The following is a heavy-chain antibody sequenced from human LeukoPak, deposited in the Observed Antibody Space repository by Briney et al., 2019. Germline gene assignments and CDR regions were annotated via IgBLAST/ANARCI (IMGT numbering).Heavy chain of an antibody. CDR3: ARDPHTSGWPSGY. Sequence: SETLSLTCTVSGGSISSYYWSWVRQPPGKGLEWIGEIYQGRKIDYNPSLKSRATISVDKSKNELSLKLSSVTAADTAVYYCARDPHTSGWPSGYWGQGTLVTVSS. J-gene: IGHJ4*02. D-gene: IGHD6-19*01. CDR1: GGSISSYY. CDR2: IYQGRKI. V-gene: IGHV4-59*12.